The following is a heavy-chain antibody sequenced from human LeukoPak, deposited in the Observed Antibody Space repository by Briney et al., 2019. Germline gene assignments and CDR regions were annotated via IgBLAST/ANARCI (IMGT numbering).Heavy chain of an antibody. CDR1: GFTFSSYA. D-gene: IGHD3-22*01. CDR2: ISGSGGST. CDR3: AKDYYYDSRGYAFDI. Sequence: PGGSLRLSCAASGFTFSSYAMSWVRQAPGKGLEWVSAISGSGGSTYYADSVKGRFTISRDNSKNTLYLQINSLRAEDTAVYYCAKDYYYDSRGYAFDIWGQGTMVTVSS. J-gene: IGHJ3*02. V-gene: IGHV3-23*01.